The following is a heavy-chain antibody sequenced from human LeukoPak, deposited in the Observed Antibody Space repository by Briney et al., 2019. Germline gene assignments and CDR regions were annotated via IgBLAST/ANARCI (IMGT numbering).Heavy chain of an antibody. CDR2: TRKRANSYTT. D-gene: IGHD2-21*02. CDR3: ARVFGDTLGWDYMDV. CDR1: GFSFSDYY. V-gene: IGHV3-72*01. J-gene: IGHJ6*03. Sequence: GRSLRLSCAASGFSFSDYYMDWVRQAPGKGLEWVGRTRKRANSYTTEYAASVKGRFTISRDDSKNSLYLQMNSLKTEDTAVYYCARVFGDTLGWDYMDVWGKGTTVTVSS.